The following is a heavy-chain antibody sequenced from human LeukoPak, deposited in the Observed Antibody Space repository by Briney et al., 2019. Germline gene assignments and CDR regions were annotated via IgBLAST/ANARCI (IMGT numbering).Heavy chain of an antibody. CDR2: ISAYNGNT. D-gene: IGHD3-3*02. J-gene: IGHJ5*02. Sequence: ASVKVSCKASGYTFTSYGISWVRQAPGQGLEWMGWISAYNGNTNYAQKLQCKVTMTPNTSTSKDYIELRSLRSDDTAVYYCARRLAKRMAFDPWGQGTLVTVSS. CDR3: ARRLAKRMAFDP. V-gene: IGHV1-18*01. CDR1: GYTFTSYG.